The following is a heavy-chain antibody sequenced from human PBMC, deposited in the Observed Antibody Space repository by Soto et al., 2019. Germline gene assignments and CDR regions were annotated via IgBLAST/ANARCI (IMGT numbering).Heavy chain of an antibody. Sequence: ASVKVSCKASGYTFTSYGISWVRQAPGQGLEWMGWISAYNGNTNYAQKLQGRVTMTTDTSTSTAYMELRSLRSDDTAVYYCARVGELRYFDLLLPPARRYFDYWGQGTLVTVSS. CDR2: ISAYNGNT. CDR3: ARVGELRYFDLLLPPARRYFDY. D-gene: IGHD3-9*01. V-gene: IGHV1-18*01. CDR1: GYTFTSYG. J-gene: IGHJ4*02.